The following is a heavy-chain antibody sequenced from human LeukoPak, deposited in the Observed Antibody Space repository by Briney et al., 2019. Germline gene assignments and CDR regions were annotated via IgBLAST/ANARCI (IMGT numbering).Heavy chain of an antibody. CDR1: GGSIRSHY. V-gene: IGHV4-59*11. D-gene: IGHD3-22*01. CDR3: ARDRGGSGYYSDAFDI. Sequence: SETLSLTCSVSGGSIRSHYWSWIRQPPGKGLEWIGEIYHSGSTNYNPSLKSRVTISVDKSKNQFSLKLSSVTAADTAVYYCARDRGGSGYYSDAFDIWGQGTMVTVSS. J-gene: IGHJ3*02. CDR2: IYHSGST.